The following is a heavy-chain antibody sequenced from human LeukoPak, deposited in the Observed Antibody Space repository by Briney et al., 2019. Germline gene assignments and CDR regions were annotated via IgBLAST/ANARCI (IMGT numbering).Heavy chain of an antibody. CDR2: ITPFNGNT. CDR3: ARILYCGGDCYSTRGDAFDI. CDR1: GYTFTYRY. V-gene: IGHV1-45*02. J-gene: IGHJ3*02. Sequence: SVKVSCKASGYTFTYRYLHWVRQAPGQALEWMGWITPFNGNTNYAQKLQGRVTMTTDTSTNTAYMQLRSLRSDDTAVYYCARILYCGGDCYSTRGDAFDIWGQGTMVTVSS. D-gene: IGHD2-21*02.